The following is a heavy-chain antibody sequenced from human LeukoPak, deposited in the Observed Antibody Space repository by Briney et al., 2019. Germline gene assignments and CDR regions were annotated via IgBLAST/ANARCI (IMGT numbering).Heavy chain of an antibody. J-gene: IGHJ6*02. CDR3: ARDGSGWSRDV. CDR2: ISSTTYT. Sequence: GGSLRLSCAASGLTFSVYSMSWIPQAPEKGLEWVSSISSTTYTYYADSVKGRFTISRDNSKNSLYLQMNNLTAEDTALYYCARDGSGWSRDVWGQGTTVTVSS. CDR1: GLTFSVYS. V-gene: IGHV3-21*01. D-gene: IGHD6-19*01.